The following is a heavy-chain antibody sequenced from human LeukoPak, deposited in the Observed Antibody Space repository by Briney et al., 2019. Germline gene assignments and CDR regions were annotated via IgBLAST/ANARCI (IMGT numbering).Heavy chain of an antibody. CDR1: GFTFSSYA. Sequence: QPGGSLRLSCAASGFTFSSYAMHWVRQAPGKGLEWVAVIWYNGSNKLYANSVKGRFTISRDNSKNTLYLQMDNLRVDDTAVYYCAREVAVWGQGTLVTVSS. V-gene: IGHV3-33*08. CDR2: IWYNGSNK. CDR3: AREVAV. D-gene: IGHD5-12*01. J-gene: IGHJ4*02.